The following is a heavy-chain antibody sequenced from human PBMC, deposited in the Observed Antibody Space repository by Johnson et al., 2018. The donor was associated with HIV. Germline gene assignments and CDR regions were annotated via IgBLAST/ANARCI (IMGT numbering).Heavy chain of an antibody. Sequence: QVQLVESGGGVVQPGRSLRLSCAASGFTFSSYAMHWVRQAPGKGLEWVAVISYDGSNKYYADSVKGRFTISRDNSKNTVYLQMNSLRAENTAVYHCARDRIVGADYDAFDIWGQGTMVIVSS. J-gene: IGHJ3*02. CDR2: ISYDGSNK. V-gene: IGHV3-30-3*01. CDR3: ARDRIVGADYDAFDI. D-gene: IGHD1-26*01. CDR1: GFTFSSYA.